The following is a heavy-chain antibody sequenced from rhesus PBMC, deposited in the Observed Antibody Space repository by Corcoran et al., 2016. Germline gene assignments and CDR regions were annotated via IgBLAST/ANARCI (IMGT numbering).Heavy chain of an antibody. Sequence: QEQLVQSGAEVKKPGASVKVSCKAYGYIFTSYVIRWLRTAPVQGFEWMGGIHPGYGSTSYAQKFQGRVTITADMSTSTVYMELSSLRSEDMAVYYCAAGGEGAAGTFDYWGQGVLVTVSS. J-gene: IGHJ4*01. CDR2: IHPGYGST. CDR1: GYIFTSYV. D-gene: IGHD6-25*01. CDR3: AAGGEGAAGTFDY. V-gene: IGHV1-70*01.